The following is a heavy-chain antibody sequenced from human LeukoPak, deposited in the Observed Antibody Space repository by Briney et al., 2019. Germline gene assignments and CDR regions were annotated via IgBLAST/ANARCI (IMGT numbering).Heavy chain of an antibody. J-gene: IGHJ5*02. CDR1: GFSLSNARMG. Sequence: ESGPVLVKPTETLTLTCTVSGFSLSNARMGVSWIRQPPGKALEWLAHIFSNDEKSYSTSLKSRLTISKDTSKSQVVLTMTNMDPVDTATYYCARMMEDIAVVPAPNWFDPWGQGTLVTVSS. CDR2: IFSNDEK. V-gene: IGHV2-26*01. CDR3: ARMMEDIAVVPAPNWFDP. D-gene: IGHD2-2*01.